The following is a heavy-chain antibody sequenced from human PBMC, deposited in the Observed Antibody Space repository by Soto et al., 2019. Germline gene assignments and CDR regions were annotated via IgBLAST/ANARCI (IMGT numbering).Heavy chain of an antibody. V-gene: IGHV3-30-3*01. Sequence: QVQLVESWGGVVQPGRSVRLSCAASGFTFSGYAMHWVRQAPGKGLEWVAAISYDGSNKYYADSVKGRFIISRDNSKNTLYLQMNSLRPEDKAVYYCARGGGWYYYYGMDVWGQGTTVTVSS. CDR1: GFTFSGYA. D-gene: IGHD2-15*01. CDR3: ARGGGWYYYYGMDV. J-gene: IGHJ6*02. CDR2: ISYDGSNK.